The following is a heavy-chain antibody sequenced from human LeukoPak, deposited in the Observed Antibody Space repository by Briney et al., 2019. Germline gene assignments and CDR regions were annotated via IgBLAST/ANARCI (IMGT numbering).Heavy chain of an antibody. CDR2: FYVSGGI. D-gene: IGHD4-23*01. CDR3: ARQGGLGTPASGSLEAFDH. Sequence: SETLSLTCTVSGGSITTYYWSWLRQPAGKGLEWIGRFYVSGGIDYNPSLKSRITISLDKSKNQFSLNLASVTAADTAVYYCARQGGLGTPASGSLEAFDHWGQGTLVTVST. V-gene: IGHV4-4*07. CDR1: GGSITTYY. J-gene: IGHJ4*02.